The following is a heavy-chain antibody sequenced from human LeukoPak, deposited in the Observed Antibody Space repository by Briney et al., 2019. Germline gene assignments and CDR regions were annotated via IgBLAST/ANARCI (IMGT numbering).Heavy chain of an antibody. V-gene: IGHV3-7*01. Sequence: GSLRLSCAASGISFSSYWMSWVRQAPGKGLEWVANIKQDGSDKNYVDSVKGRFTISRDNAKNALYLQMNSLRAEDTAVYYCASAWGMDVWGQGTTVTVSS. CDR2: IKQDGSDK. J-gene: IGHJ6*02. CDR3: ASAWGMDV. CDR1: GISFSSYW.